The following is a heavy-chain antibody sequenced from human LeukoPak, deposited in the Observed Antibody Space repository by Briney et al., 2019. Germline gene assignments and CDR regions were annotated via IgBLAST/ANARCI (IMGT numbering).Heavy chain of an antibody. CDR2: ISSSSSTI. CDR1: GFTFGDYA. V-gene: IGHV3-48*01. Sequence: GRSLRLSCTASGFTFGDYAMSWFRQAPGKGLEWVSYISSSSSTIYYADSVKGRFTISRDNAKNSLYLQMNSLRAEDTAVYYCARVWRYCSSTSCYTIDYWGQGTLVTVSS. CDR3: ARVWRYCSSTSCYTIDY. D-gene: IGHD2-2*02. J-gene: IGHJ4*02.